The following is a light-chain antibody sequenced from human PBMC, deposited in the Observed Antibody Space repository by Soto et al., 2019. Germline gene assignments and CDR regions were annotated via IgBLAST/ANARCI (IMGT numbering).Light chain of an antibody. V-gene: IGKV1-39*01. J-gene: IGKJ1*01. CDR1: QSISGY. Sequence: DIQMTQSPSSLSASVGDRVTITCRASQSISGYLNWYQQKPGKAPKLLIFGASSLQSGVPSRFSGSGSGTDFTLTISSLQPEDFATYYCQQSYLIPPFGQGTKVDMK. CDR2: GAS. CDR3: QQSYLIPP.